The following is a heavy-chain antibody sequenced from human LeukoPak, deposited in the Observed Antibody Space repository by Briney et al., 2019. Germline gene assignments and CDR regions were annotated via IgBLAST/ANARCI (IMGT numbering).Heavy chain of an antibody. D-gene: IGHD3-22*01. J-gene: IGHJ4*02. CDR3: AREGIYDSSGYYSPRFDY. CDR2: IYSGGST. CDR1: GFTFSSYA. V-gene: IGHV3-66*01. Sequence: GGSLRLSCAASGFTFSSYAMSWVRQAPGKGLEWVSVIYSGGSTYYADSVKGRFTISRDNSKNTLYLQMNSLRAEDTAVYYCAREGIYDSSGYYSPRFDYWGQGTLVTVSS.